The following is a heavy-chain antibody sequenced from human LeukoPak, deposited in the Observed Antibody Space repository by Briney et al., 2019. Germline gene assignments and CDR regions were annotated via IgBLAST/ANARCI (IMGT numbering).Heavy chain of an antibody. Sequence: PSETLSLTCTVSGFSISSGHYWGRVRQPPGAGLEWIGSVYQSGTTYYNPSLKSRVTTSVDMSKNQFSLRLRPVTAADTAVYYCARIFIRNGYSSYFDCWGQGTLVTVSS. CDR2: VYQSGTT. V-gene: IGHV4-38-2*02. J-gene: IGHJ4*02. CDR1: GFSISSGHY. CDR3: ARIFIRNGYSSYFDC. D-gene: IGHD5-18*01.